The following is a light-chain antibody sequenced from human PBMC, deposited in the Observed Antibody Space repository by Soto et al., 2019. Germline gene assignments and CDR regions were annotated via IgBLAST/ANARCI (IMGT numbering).Light chain of an antibody. Sequence: QSALTPPASVSGSPAQSITISCTGTSSDVGGYNYVAWYQQHPGKVPRLMIYEVSNRPSGVSNRFSGSKSGSTASLTISGLQAEDEADYYCISYTSSSTSYVFGTGTKVTVL. J-gene: IGLJ1*01. CDR3: ISYTSSSTSYV. CDR1: SSDVGGYNY. V-gene: IGLV2-14*01. CDR2: EVS.